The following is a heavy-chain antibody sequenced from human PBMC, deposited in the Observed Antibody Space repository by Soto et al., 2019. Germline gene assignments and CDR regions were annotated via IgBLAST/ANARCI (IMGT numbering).Heavy chain of an antibody. CDR3: EENRVVVGLMDV. CDR2: ISGTPGST. D-gene: IGHD2-15*01. CDR1: GFPFSGNA. V-gene: IGHV3-23*01. J-gene: IGHJ6*02. Sequence: EVQLLESGGGLVQPGGSLRLSCEASGFPFSGNAMSWVRQAPGKGLEWVSGISGTPGSTYYADSVKGRFTISRDTSKRPIYLAMSSLRAEDTGIYYCEENRVVVGLMDVWGQGTTVIVSS.